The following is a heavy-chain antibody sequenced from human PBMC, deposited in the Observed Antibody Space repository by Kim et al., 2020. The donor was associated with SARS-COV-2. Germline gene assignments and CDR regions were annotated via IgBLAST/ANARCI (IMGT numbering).Heavy chain of an antibody. CDR1: GDSVSSNSAA. CDR2: TYYRSKWYN. D-gene: IGHD6-6*01. J-gene: IGHJ4*02. V-gene: IGHV6-1*01. CDR3: ARDFEYSSSSSSGVYFDY. Sequence: SQTLSLTCATSGDSVSSNSAAWNWIRQSPSRGLEWLGRTYYRSKWYNDYAVSVKSRITINPDTSKNQFSLQLNSVTPEDTAVYYCARDFEYSSSSSSGVYFDYWGQGTLVTVSS.